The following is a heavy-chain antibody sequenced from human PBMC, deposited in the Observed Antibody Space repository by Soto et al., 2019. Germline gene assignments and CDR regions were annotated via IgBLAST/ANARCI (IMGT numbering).Heavy chain of an antibody. D-gene: IGHD3-22*01. CDR3: ARVKTYYDSSGYYFRLFDP. Sequence: SETLSLTCTVSGGSISSDYWSWIRQPPGKGLEYIGYMYYSGSTNYNPSLKSRVTISVDTSKNQFSLKLSSVTAADTAVYYCARVKTYYDSSGYYFRLFDPWAQGTLFTFSS. CDR1: GGSISSDY. CDR2: MYYSGST. V-gene: IGHV4-59*01. J-gene: IGHJ5*02.